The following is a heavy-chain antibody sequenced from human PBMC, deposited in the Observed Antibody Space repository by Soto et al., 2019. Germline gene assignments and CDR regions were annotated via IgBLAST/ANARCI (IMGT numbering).Heavy chain of an antibody. CDR2: IYYSGST. V-gene: IGHV4-39*07. J-gene: IGHJ6*02. Sequence: PSETLSLTCTVSGGSISSSSYYWGWIRQPPGKGLEWIGSIYYSGSTYYNPSLKSRVTISVDTSKNQFSLKLSSVTAADTAVYYCARGVGGHSSAVGTGYYGMDVWGQGTTVTVSS. CDR1: GGSISSSSYY. CDR3: ARGVGGHSSAVGTGYYGMDV. D-gene: IGHD6-25*01.